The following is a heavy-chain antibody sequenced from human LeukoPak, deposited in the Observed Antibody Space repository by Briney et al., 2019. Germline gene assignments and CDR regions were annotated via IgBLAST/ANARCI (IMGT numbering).Heavy chain of an antibody. CDR1: GFTFRSYA. Sequence: GGSLRLSCAASGFTFRSYAMSWVRQAPGKGLEWVSGVSGSGSSTYYADSVKGRFTISRDNSKNTLYLQTNSLRAEDTAVYYCAKVGTHYYDSSGYYWGREPWSPSPQ. D-gene: IGHD3-22*01. J-gene: IGHJ4*02. CDR3: AKVGTHYYDSSGYY. V-gene: IGHV3-23*01. CDR2: VSGSGSST.